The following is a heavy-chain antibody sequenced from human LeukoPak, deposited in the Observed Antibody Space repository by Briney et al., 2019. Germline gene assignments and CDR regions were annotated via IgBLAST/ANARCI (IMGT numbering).Heavy chain of an antibody. V-gene: IGHV4-34*01. Sequence: SETQSLTCAVYGGSFSGYYWSWIRQPPGKGLEWIGEINHSGSTNYNPSLKSRVTISVDTSKNQFSLKLSSVTAADTAVYYCAVSGRARRFDPWGQGTLVTVSS. CDR1: GGSFSGYY. CDR2: INHSGST. J-gene: IGHJ5*02. D-gene: IGHD1-26*01. CDR3: AVSGRARRFDP.